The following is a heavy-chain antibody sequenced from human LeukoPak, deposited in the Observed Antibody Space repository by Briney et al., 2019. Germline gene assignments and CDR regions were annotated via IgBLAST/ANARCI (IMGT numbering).Heavy chain of an antibody. CDR2: INHSGST. CDR1: GGSFSGYY. Sequence: SETLSLTCAVYGGSFSGYYGSWIRQPPGKGLEWMGEINHSGSTNYNPSLKSRVTISVDTSRNQFSLKLSSVTAADTAVYYCAREADDSSGYYGGPNWFDPWGQGTLVTVSS. V-gene: IGHV4-34*01. J-gene: IGHJ5*02. CDR3: AREADDSSGYYGGPNWFDP. D-gene: IGHD3-22*01.